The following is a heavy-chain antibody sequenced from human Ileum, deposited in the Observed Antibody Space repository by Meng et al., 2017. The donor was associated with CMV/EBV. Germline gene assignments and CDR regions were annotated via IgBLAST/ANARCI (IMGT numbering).Heavy chain of an antibody. V-gene: IGHV4-39*07. Sequence: SETLSLTCTVSGGSISSSSYYWGWIRQPPGKGLEWIGSIYYSGSTYYNPSLKSRVTISVDTSKNQFSLKLSSVTAADTAVYYCARVHAGGYDFWSGYYEPHYYYGMDVWGQGNMVTVSS. CDR1: GGSISSSSYY. J-gene: IGHJ6*02. D-gene: IGHD3-3*01. CDR2: IYYSGST. CDR3: ARVHAGGYDFWSGYYEPHYYYGMDV.